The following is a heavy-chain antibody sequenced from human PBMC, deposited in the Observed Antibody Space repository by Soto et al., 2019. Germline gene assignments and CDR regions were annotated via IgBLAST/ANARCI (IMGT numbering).Heavy chain of an antibody. V-gene: IGHV3-23*01. CDR1: GLSFSSYA. CDR2: ISDSDGST. CDR3: AKLPYNTFSYYFDS. Sequence: GGSLRLSCVASGLSFSSYAMTWVRQTPGKGLEWVSSISDSDGSTYYADSVKGRFTISTDNSKNTLYLQMNSLRAEDSAVYYCAKLPYNTFSYYFDSWGQGTLVTVSS. D-gene: IGHD1-1*01. J-gene: IGHJ4*02.